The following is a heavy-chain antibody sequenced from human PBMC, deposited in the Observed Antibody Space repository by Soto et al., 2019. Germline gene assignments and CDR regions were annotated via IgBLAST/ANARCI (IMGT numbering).Heavy chain of an antibody. CDR1: GYSFTSYW. CDR3: ARWYSSGLYYLDY. D-gene: IGHD6-19*01. J-gene: IGHJ4*02. V-gene: IGHV5-10-1*04. Sequence: LGESLKISCKGSGYSFTSYWISWVRQMPGKGLEWMGRIDPSDSYTNYSPSFQGQVTISADKSSAYLQWSSLEASDTAMYYCARWYSSGLYYLDYWGQGTLVTVSS. CDR2: IDPSDSYT.